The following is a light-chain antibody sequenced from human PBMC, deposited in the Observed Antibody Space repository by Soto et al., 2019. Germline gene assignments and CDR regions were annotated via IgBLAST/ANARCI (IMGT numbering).Light chain of an antibody. CDR1: QGISSY. Sequence: AIRMTQSPSSLSASTGDRVTITCRASQGISSYLAWYQQKPGKAPKLLIYAASTLQSGVPSRFSGSGSGTDFTLTISCLQSEDFATYYCQQYYSYWTFCQGTKVEIK. J-gene: IGKJ1*01. V-gene: IGKV1-8*01. CDR3: QQYYSYWT. CDR2: AAS.